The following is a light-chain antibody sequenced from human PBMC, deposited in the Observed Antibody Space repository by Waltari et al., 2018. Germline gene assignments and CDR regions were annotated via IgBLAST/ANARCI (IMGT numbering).Light chain of an antibody. CDR2: SDN. J-gene: IGLJ1*01. CDR1: SSNIGRTT. Sequence: QSVLTQPPSASETPGQRVTISCSGSSSNIGRTTVNWYQQLPGTAPSLLIYSDNPRPSGVPDRVSCSKSGTSASLAFSRLQSEDEADYYCAAWDNGLNGYVFGTGTKVTAL. CDR3: AAWDNGLNGYV. V-gene: IGLV1-44*01.